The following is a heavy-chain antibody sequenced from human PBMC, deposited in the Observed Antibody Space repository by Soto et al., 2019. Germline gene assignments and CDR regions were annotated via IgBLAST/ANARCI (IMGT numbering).Heavy chain of an antibody. Sequence: EEQLVESGGGLVEPGGSLSLSCAASGFGFNDAWLNWVRQAPGKGLEWLGRIKGKKDGGTTDHAAPVKGRFTISRDDSKSMLYLQMNSLKTEDTAVYFCATDYWGSPDAFHIWGQGTMVTVSS. J-gene: IGHJ3*02. CDR1: GFGFNDAW. V-gene: IGHV3-15*07. CDR3: ATDYWGSPDAFHI. D-gene: IGHD7-27*01. CDR2: IKGKKDGGTT.